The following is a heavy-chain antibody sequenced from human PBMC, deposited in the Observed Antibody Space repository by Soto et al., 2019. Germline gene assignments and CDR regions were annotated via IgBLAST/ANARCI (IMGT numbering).Heavy chain of an antibody. J-gene: IGHJ4*02. D-gene: IGHD1-26*01. Sequence: LRLSCAASGFTFSSYWMSWVRQAPGKGLEWVANIKQDGSEKYYVDSVKGRFTISRDNAKNSLYLQMNSLRAEDTAVYYCASSKWELLYYFDYWGQGTLVTVSS. CDR3: ASSKWELLYYFDY. V-gene: IGHV3-7*01. CDR2: IKQDGSEK. CDR1: GFTFSSYW.